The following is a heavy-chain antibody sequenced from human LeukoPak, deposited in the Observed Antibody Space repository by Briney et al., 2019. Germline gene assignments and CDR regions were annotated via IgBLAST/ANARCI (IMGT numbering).Heavy chain of an antibody. CDR3: AIETMVRGVIYFDY. Sequence: ASVKVSCKASGYTFTSYGISWVRQAPGQGLEWMGWISAYNGNTNYAQKLQGRVTMTTDTSTSTAYMELRSLRSDDTAVYYCAIETMVRGVIYFDYWGQGTLVTVSS. D-gene: IGHD3-10*01. CDR2: ISAYNGNT. J-gene: IGHJ4*02. CDR1: GYTFTSYG. V-gene: IGHV1-18*01.